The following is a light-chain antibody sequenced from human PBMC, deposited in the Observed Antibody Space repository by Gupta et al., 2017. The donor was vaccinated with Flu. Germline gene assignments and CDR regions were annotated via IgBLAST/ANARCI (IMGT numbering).Light chain of an antibody. CDR3: QQSYSTPLT. V-gene: IGKV1-39*01. CDR1: QSISNS. Sequence: DIQMTQSPSSLSASVGDRVTITCRAGQSISNSLNWYQHKPGKAPKLLIYAASNLQSGVPSRFSGGGSGTAFTLTISSLQPEDFATYYCQQSYSTPLTFGLGTKVDLK. J-gene: IGKJ3*01. CDR2: AAS.